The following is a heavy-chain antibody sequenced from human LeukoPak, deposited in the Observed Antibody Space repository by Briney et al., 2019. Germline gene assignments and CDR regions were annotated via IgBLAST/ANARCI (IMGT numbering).Heavy chain of an antibody. V-gene: IGHV4-39*07. D-gene: IGHD5-18*01. CDR1: GFTFSSYA. J-gene: IGHJ5*02. Sequence: GSLRLSCAASGFTFSSYAMSWVRQPPGKGLEWIGSIYYSGSTYYNPSLKSRVTISVDTSKNQFSLKLSSVTAADTAVYYCARATIQLWFGSGNNWFDPWGQGTLVTVSS. CDR2: IYYSGST. CDR3: ARATIQLWFGSGNNWFDP.